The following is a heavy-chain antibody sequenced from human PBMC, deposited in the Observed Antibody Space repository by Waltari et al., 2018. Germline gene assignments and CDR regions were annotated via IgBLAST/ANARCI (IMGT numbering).Heavy chain of an antibody. J-gene: IGHJ6*02. Sequence: QVQLVQSGAEVKKPGASVKVSCKASGYTFTSYDINWVRQATGQGLEWMGWMNPNSGNTGYAQKFQGRVTMTRNTSISTAYMELSSLRSEDTAVYYCARGEYQLLYYYYGMDVWGQGTTVTVSS. V-gene: IGHV1-8*01. CDR1: GYTFTSYD. CDR2: MNPNSGNT. D-gene: IGHD2-2*01. CDR3: ARGEYQLLYYYYGMDV.